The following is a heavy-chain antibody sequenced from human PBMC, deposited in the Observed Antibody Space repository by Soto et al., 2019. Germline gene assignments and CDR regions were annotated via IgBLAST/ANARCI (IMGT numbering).Heavy chain of an antibody. Sequence: QVQLVQSGAEVKKPGASVKVSCKASGYTFTSYDINWVRQATGQGLEWMGWMNPNSGNTGYAQKFQGRVTMTKNTSICTAYMELSSLRSEDTAVYYCATFNCISTSCYEGYYYYYGMDVWGQGTTVTVSS. D-gene: IGHD2-2*01. CDR1: GYTFTSYD. CDR2: MNPNSGNT. J-gene: IGHJ6*02. V-gene: IGHV1-8*01. CDR3: ATFNCISTSCYEGYYYYYGMDV.